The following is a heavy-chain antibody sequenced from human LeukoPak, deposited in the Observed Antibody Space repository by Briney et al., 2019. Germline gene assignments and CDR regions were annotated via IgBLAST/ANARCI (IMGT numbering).Heavy chain of an antibody. V-gene: IGHV4-59*01. CDR1: SGSFGAYC. CDR2: VYYSGST. J-gene: IGHJ4*02. CDR3: ARGGSRSYTSSTLDY. Sequence: PSETLSLTCTVSSGSFGAYCWNWIRQPPGKGLEWIGSVYYSGSTNYNPSLMSRVTISVDTSKNRFSLNLSSVTAADTAVYYCARGGSRSYTSSTLDYWGQGTLITVSS. D-gene: IGHD6-6*01.